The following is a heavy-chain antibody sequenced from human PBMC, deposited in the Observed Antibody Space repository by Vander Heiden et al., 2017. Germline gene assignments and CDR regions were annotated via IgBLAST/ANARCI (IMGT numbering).Heavy chain of an antibody. V-gene: IGHV3-48*02. CDR2: ISSSSSTI. CDR3: ARDIHSIQLGTRHPEFFDY. J-gene: IGHJ4*02. Sequence: EVQLVESGGGLVQPGGSLSPSCAASGLTSSSYSMNWVRQDPGEGLKWVAYISSSSSTIYYADSVKGRFTISRDKAKNSLYLQMNSLRDEDTAVYYCARDIHSIQLGTRHPEFFDYWGQGTLVTVSS. D-gene: IGHD5-18*01. CDR1: GLTSSSYS.